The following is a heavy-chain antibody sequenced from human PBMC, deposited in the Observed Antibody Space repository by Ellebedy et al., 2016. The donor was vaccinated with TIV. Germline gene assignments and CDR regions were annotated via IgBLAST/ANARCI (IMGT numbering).Heavy chain of an antibody. V-gene: IGHV3-7*03. CDR1: GFTFSSYW. Sequence: GESLKIYCAASGFTFSSYWMSWVRQAPGKGLEWVGNITQDGSETYYGDSVKGRFKISRDNAKNSLYLQMKILRTEDTAVYYCASSSTSYRPDYPFDYWGQGTLVTVSS. J-gene: IGHJ4*02. CDR3: ASSSTSYRPDYPFDY. CDR2: ITQDGSET. D-gene: IGHD2-2*01.